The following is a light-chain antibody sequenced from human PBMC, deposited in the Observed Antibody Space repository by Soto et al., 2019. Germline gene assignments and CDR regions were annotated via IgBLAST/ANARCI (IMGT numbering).Light chain of an antibody. CDR3: QQRSNWPPST. Sequence: IVLTQSPATLSLSPGERSTLSCRASQSVGSSLAWYQQKPGQAPRLLIYGASTRAPNIPGKFSGSGSGTEFTLTISSLQSEDFAVYYCQQRSNWPPSTFGQGTRLEIK. J-gene: IGKJ5*01. CDR1: QSVGSS. CDR2: GAS. V-gene: IGKV3-11*01.